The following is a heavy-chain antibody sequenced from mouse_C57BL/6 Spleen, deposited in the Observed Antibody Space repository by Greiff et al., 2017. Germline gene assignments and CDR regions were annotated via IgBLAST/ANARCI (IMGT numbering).Heavy chain of an antibody. CDR1: GYTFTDYY. J-gene: IGHJ2*01. CDR3: ARGVYYDYDEGFDY. CDR2: INPNNGGT. D-gene: IGHD2-4*01. Sequence: EVQLQQSGPELVKPGASVKISCKASGYTFTDYYMNWVKQSHGKSLEWIGDINPNNGGTSYNQKFKGKATLTVDKSSSTAYMELRSLTSEDSAVYYCARGVYYDYDEGFDYWGQGTTLTVSS. V-gene: IGHV1-26*01.